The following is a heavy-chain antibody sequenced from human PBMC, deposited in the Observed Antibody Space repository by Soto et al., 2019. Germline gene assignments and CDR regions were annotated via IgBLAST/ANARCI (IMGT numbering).Heavy chain of an antibody. CDR3: AKRYWYDASCLWDY. CDR2: ISGSGGST. V-gene: IGHV3-23*01. J-gene: IGHJ4*02. Sequence: EVQLLESGGGLVQPGGSLRLSCAASGFTFSSYAMSWVRQAPGKGLEWVSAISGSGGSTYYADSAEGRFTISRDNSKSTLFLQMSSLRADDTAIYYCAKRYWYDASCLWDYWGQGTLVTVSS. CDR1: GFTFSSYA. D-gene: IGHD2-15*01.